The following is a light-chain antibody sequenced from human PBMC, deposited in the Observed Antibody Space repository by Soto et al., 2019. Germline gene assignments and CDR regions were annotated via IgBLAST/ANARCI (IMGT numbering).Light chain of an antibody. CDR1: NFGSKS. CDR3: QVWDSSSDHVV. V-gene: IGLV3-21*02. J-gene: IGLJ3*02. Sequence: YELTQPPSVSVAPGQTARITCGGNNFGSKSVHWYQQRPGQAPVLVVYEDSDRPSGIPERFSGSNSGNTATLTISRVEAGDEADYYCQVWDSSSDHVVFGGGTKLTVL. CDR2: EDS.